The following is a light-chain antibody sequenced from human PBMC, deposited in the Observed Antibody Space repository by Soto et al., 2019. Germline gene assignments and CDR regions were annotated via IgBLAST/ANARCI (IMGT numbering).Light chain of an antibody. CDR3: SSHTSSSTDYV. CDR1: TSDVGSDKY. V-gene: IGLV2-14*01. Sequence: QSALAQPASVSGSPGQSITISCTGSTSDVGSDKYVSWYQQHPGKAPKVLIYEVSNRPSGVSNRFSGARSGNTASLTISGLQAEDEADYYSSSHTSSSTDYVFGTGTKVTVL. J-gene: IGLJ1*01. CDR2: EVS.